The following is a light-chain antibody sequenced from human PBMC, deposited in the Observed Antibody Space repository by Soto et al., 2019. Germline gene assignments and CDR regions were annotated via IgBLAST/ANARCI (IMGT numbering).Light chain of an antibody. Sequence: EVVMTQSPATLSVSPGERATLSCRASQTVSRNLAWYQPRPGQAPSLLIYDISNRAAGVPARFSGSGSETEFTLTIRSLKSEDFAVHFCQQYNNWPSFGQGTRLEIK. V-gene: IGKV3-15*01. CDR1: QTVSRN. J-gene: IGKJ5*01. CDR2: DIS. CDR3: QQYNNWPS.